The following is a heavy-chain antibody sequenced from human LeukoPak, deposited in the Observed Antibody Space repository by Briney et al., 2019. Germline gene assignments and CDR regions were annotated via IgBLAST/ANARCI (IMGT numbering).Heavy chain of an antibody. CDR3: ARDSVLWSSTSCPVY. Sequence: GGSLRLSCAASGFTFSSYVMHWVRQAPGKGLEWVAVISYDGSNKYYADSVKGRFTISRDNSKNTLYLQMNSLRAEDTAVYYCARDSVLWSSTSCPVYWGQGTLVTVSS. CDR2: ISYDGSNK. J-gene: IGHJ4*02. V-gene: IGHV3-30*04. D-gene: IGHD2-2*01. CDR1: GFTFSSYV.